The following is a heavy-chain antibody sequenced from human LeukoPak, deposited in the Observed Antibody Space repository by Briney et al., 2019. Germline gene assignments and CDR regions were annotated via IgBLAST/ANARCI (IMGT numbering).Heavy chain of an antibody. CDR1: GGSISSYY. CDR2: IYTSGST. CDR3: ARGYSSSWYYYYYGMDV. D-gene: IGHD6-13*01. V-gene: IGHV4-4*07. Sequence: SETLSLTCTVSGGSISSYYWSWIRQPAGKGLEWIGRIYTSGSTNYNPSLKSRVTISVDTSKNQFSLKLSSVTAADTAVYYCARGYSSSWYYYYYGMDVWGKGTTVTVSS. J-gene: IGHJ6*04.